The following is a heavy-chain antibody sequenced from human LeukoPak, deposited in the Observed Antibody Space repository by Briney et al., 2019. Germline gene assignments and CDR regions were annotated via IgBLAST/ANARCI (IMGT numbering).Heavy chain of an antibody. CDR1: GFTFSSFA. V-gene: IGHV3-23*01. CDR2: ISGSGHAT. J-gene: IGHJ4*02. CDR3: AKPPQSVLDPSYFDY. Sequence: GGSLRLSCAASGFTFSSFAMNWVRQAPGKGLEWVSTISGSGHATYYADSVKGRFTISRDNSKNTLYLQMNSLRAEDTAVYYCAKPPQSVLDPSYFDYWGQGTLVTVSS. D-gene: IGHD5/OR15-5a*01.